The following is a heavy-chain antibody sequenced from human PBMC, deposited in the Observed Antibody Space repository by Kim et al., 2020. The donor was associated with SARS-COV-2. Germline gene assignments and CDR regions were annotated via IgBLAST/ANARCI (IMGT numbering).Heavy chain of an antibody. D-gene: IGHD4-17*01. Sequence: PSLKSRVTISVDTSKNQFSLKLSSVTAADTAVYYCARGRGYGDYRSLFDYWGQGTLVTVSS. CDR3: ARGRGYGDYRSLFDY. J-gene: IGHJ4*02. V-gene: IGHV4-34*01.